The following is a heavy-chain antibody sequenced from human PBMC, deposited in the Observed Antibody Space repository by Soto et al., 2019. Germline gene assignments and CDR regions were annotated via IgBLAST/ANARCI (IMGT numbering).Heavy chain of an antibody. CDR2: ISGNNGNT. CDR3: AKPGDICEFWSGYYRTANYFDF. CDR1: DYIFSKYD. J-gene: IGHJ4*02. Sequence: QLQLVQSGAEVKRPGDSVKVSCKASDYIFSKYDINWVRQAPGQGLEWMGWISGNNGNTQYAQMFQGRVTMTTEKSTNTVYMELRSLGSDDTAVYYCAKPGDICEFWSGYYRTANYFDFWGQGSLVTVSS. D-gene: IGHD3-3*01. V-gene: IGHV1-18*01.